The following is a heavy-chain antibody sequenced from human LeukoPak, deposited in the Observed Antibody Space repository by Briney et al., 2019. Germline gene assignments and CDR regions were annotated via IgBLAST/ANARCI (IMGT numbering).Heavy chain of an antibody. CDR3: ARHYARGSGSRDQPHGFDP. CDR2: TYHSDYT. V-gene: IGHV4-4*02. Sequence: SETLSLTCTVSGDSITSSHWWSWIRQSPGKGLEWIGNTYHSDYTNYNPSLKGRATISVDTSKNQFSLKLSSVTAADTAVYYCARHYARGSGSRDQPHGFDPWGQGTLVTVSS. CDR1: GDSITSSHW. J-gene: IGHJ5*02. D-gene: IGHD3-10*01.